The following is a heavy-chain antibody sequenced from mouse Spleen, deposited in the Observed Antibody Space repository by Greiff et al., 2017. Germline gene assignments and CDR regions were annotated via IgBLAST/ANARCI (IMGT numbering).Heavy chain of an antibody. J-gene: IGHJ4*01. V-gene: IGHV2-2*01. D-gene: IGHD1-1*01. CDR2: IWSGGST. CDR1: GFSLTSYG. Sequence: VQLQQSGPGLVQPSQSLSITCTVSGFSLTSYGVHWVRQSPGKGLEWLGVIWSGGSTDYNAAFISRLSISKDNSKSQVFFKMNSLQADDTAIYYCASPLLRYAMDYWGQGTSVTVSS. CDR3: ASPLLRYAMDY.